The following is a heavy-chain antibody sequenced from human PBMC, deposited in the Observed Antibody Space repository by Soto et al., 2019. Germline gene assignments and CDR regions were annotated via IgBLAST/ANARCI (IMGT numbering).Heavy chain of an antibody. V-gene: IGHV3-64D*06. CDR1: GFTFSSYA. CDR2: ISSNGGST. J-gene: IGHJ4*02. Sequence: LRLSCSASGFTFSSYAMHWVRQAPGKGLEYVSAISSNGGSTYYADSVKGRFTISRDNSKNTLYLQMSSLRAEDTAVYYCVKGERWSGYLLGDYWGQGTLVTVSS. CDR3: VKGERWSGYLLGDY. D-gene: IGHD3-3*01.